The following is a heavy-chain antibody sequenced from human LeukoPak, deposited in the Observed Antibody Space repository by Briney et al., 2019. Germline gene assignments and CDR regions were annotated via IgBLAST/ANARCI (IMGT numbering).Heavy chain of an antibody. CDR2: IRSDGSVK. D-gene: IGHD2-2*02. CDR1: GFTFSGYG. Sequence: GGSLRLSCAASGFTFSGYGIHWVRQAPGKGLEWVAFIRSDGSVKYYADSVRGRFTISRDNSKNTLYLQMNSLRPEDTAVYYCARSFIRYCSSTSCYTFDCWGQGTLVTVSS. V-gene: IGHV3-30*02. CDR3: ARSFIRYCSSTSCYTFDC. J-gene: IGHJ4*02.